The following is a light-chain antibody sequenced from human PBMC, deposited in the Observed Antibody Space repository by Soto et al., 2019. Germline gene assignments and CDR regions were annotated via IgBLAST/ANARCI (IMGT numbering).Light chain of an antibody. CDR2: AAS. Sequence: DIQLTLSPSSVSASVGDTINITCRASQDLKKWLSWYQQKPGKAPKVLIYAASSLESGVPSRFSGSGSGTEFTLTITSLQTEDFASYFCHQASNFPFTFGPGTKVDMK. J-gene: IGKJ3*01. CDR1: QDLKKW. CDR3: HQASNFPFT. V-gene: IGKV1-12*01.